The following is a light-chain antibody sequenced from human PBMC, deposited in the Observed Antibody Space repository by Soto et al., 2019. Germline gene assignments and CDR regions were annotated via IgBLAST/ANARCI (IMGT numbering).Light chain of an antibody. CDR3: QQYDNWPRT. Sequence: DIQMTQSPSILSASVGDRVTITCRASQSIRSWLAWYQQKPGKAPKLLIYDAYSLESGVPSRFSGSGSGTEFTLTISSLQSEDFAVYYCQQYDNWPRTFGQGTKVDIK. J-gene: IGKJ1*01. CDR1: QSIRSW. CDR2: DAY. V-gene: IGKV1-5*01.